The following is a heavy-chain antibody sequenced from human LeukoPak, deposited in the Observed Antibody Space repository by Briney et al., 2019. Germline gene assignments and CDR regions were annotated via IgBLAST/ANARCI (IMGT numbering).Heavy chain of an antibody. V-gene: IGHV4-59*01. J-gene: IGHJ4*02. Sequence: SSETLSLTCTVSGGSISSYYWSWIRQPPGKGLEWIGYIYYSESTNYNPSLKSRVTISVDTSKNQFSLKLSSVTAADTAVYYCVGGSSGYYDYWGQGTLVTVSS. D-gene: IGHD3-22*01. CDR1: GGSISSYY. CDR2: IYYSEST. CDR3: VGGSSGYYDY.